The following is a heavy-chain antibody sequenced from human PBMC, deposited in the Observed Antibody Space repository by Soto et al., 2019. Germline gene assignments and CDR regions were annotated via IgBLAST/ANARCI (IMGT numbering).Heavy chain of an antibody. CDR1: GGSISSSSYY. CDR2: IYYSGST. J-gene: IGHJ4*02. D-gene: IGHD3-10*01. V-gene: IGHV4-39*01. Sequence: PSETLSLTCTVSGGSISSSSYYWGWIRQPPGKGLEWIGSIYYSGSTYYNPSLKSRVTISVDTSKNQFSLKLSSVTAADTAVYYCARHDAGFTMVRGVIPRFDYWGQGTLVTVSS. CDR3: ARHDAGFTMVRGVIPRFDY.